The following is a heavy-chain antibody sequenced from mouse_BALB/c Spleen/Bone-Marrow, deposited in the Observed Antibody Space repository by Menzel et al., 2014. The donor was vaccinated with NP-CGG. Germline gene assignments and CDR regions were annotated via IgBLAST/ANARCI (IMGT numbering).Heavy chain of an antibody. CDR2: IWGDGTT. CDR1: GFSLTNFG. J-gene: IGHJ4*01. CDR3: AKPSFDDCRIYAIDY. Sequence: QVQLKQSGPGLVAPSQSLSITCTVSGFSLTNFGVSWVRQPPGKGLEWLGVIWGDGTTNYHSALISGLSISKDNSKSQVFLRLNSLQTDDTATYYCAKPSFDDCRIYAIDYWGQGTSVTVSS. V-gene: IGHV2-3*01. D-gene: IGHD2-4*01.